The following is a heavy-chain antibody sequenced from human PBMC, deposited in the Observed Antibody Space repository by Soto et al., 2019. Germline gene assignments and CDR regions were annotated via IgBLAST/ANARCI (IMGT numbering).Heavy chain of an antibody. V-gene: IGHV1-3*01. J-gene: IGHJ5*02. CDR3: ARDLTYSSGRRWFDP. CDR1: GYTFTSYA. D-gene: IGHD6-19*01. Sequence: ASVKVSCKASGYTFTSYAMHWVRQAPGQRLEWMGWINAGNGNTKYSQKFQGRVTITRDTSASTAYMELSSLRSEDTAVYYCARDLTYSSGRRWFDPWGQGTLVTSPQ. CDR2: INAGNGNT.